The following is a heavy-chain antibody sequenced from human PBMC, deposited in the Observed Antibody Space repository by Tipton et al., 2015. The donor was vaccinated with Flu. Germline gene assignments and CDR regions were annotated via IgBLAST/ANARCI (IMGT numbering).Heavy chain of an antibody. J-gene: IGHJ3*02. CDR2: GFHSGNS. V-gene: IGHV4-59*08. Sequence: TLSLTCRVSGGSVRSHYWSWIRQAPGKGLEWIACGFHSGNSNANPSLTSRVTISVDTSRNEVSLKVTSVTAADTAVYFCARHDPSSAGDYNDAFDIWGPGTLVPVSS. D-gene: IGHD4-17*01. CDR1: GGSVRSHY. CDR3: ARHDPSSAGDYNDAFDI.